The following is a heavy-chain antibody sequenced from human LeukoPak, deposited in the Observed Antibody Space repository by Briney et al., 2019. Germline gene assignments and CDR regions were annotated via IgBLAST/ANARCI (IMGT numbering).Heavy chain of an antibody. V-gene: IGHV5-51*01. D-gene: IGHD2-15*01. CDR1: GYTFKNYW. Sequence: GESLKISCKGSGYTFKNYWIGWVRQMPGKGLEYMGIIYPSDSDTKYSPSFQGQVTISADKSISTAYLQWNSLKASDTAMYYCARHLGRYCSGGSCSSIDSWGQGTLVTVSS. CDR3: ARHLGRYCSGGSCSSIDS. J-gene: IGHJ5*01. CDR2: IYPSDSDT.